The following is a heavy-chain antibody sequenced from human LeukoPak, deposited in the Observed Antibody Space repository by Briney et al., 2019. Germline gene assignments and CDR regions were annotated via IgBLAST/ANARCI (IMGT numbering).Heavy chain of an antibody. Sequence: SETLSLTCAVYDGSFSGSYWSWIRQPPGKGLEWIGEINHSGSTNYNPSLKSRVTISVDTSKNQFSLKLTSVTAADTAVFYCARQSGYYDVLTGSYDQNWFDPWGQGTLVTVSS. CDR3: ARQSGYYDVLTGSYDQNWFDP. D-gene: IGHD3-9*01. CDR1: DGSFSGSY. V-gene: IGHV4-34*01. CDR2: INHSGST. J-gene: IGHJ5*02.